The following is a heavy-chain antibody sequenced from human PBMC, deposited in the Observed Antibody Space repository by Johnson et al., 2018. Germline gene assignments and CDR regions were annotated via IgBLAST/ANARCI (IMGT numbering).Heavy chain of an antibody. V-gene: IGHV3-23*04. J-gene: IGHJ1*01. CDR3: ATDPQTPWVAYFPQ. Sequence: VQLVESGGGLVQPGGSLTLSCAASGFMIINNAMSWVRQPPGKGLEWVSTVTSGESRIYYADSVKGRFTISRDSSKKNLYLNMDILRAEDTAVYYCATDPQTPWVAYFPQLGEGNRVTVSA. CDR1: GFMIINNA. D-gene: IGHD7-27*01. CDR2: VTSGESRI.